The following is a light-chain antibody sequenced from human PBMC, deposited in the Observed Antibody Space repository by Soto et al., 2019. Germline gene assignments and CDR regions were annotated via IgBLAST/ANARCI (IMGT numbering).Light chain of an antibody. CDR2: GAS. CDR3: QQYNDWLPT. V-gene: IGKV3-15*01. Sequence: EIVMTQSPATLSVSPGERVTLSCRARQTIRSNLAWYQQKRGQTPRLLIYGASTRATGIPARFSGSGSGTDFTLAISILQSEDFAVYYCQQYNDWLPTFGGGTKVEIK. CDR1: QTIRSN. J-gene: IGKJ4*01.